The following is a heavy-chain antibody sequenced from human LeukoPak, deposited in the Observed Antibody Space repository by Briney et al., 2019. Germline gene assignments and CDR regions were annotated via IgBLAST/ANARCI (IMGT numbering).Heavy chain of an antibody. Sequence: ASVKVSCKASGYNFLSYGISWVRQAPGKGLEWMGWISTYSEKPKYSLKLQGRVTVTTDTSTATVSMELRSLTSDDTALYYCARTFVAAHDKIGFVDYWGQGTLVTVSS. J-gene: IGHJ4*02. CDR3: ARTFVAAHDKIGFVDY. D-gene: IGHD3-22*01. V-gene: IGHV1-18*01. CDR1: GYNFLSYG. CDR2: ISTYSEKP.